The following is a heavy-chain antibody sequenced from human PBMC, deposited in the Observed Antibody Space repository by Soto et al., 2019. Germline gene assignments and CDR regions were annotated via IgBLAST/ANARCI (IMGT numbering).Heavy chain of an antibody. V-gene: IGHV5-10-1*01. J-gene: IGHJ6*02. Sequence: NPSNVAECNITNYCISRIRQMKGKGLEWMGRIDPSDSYTNYSPSFQGHVTISADKSISTAYLQWSSLKASDTAMYYCARHSWLAFAGTPPSGDYYCCRHVCGHGTTVTVS. CDR1: ECNITNYC. D-gene: IGHD3-22*01. CDR2: IDPSDSYT. CDR3: ARHSWLAFAGTPPSGDYYCCRHV.